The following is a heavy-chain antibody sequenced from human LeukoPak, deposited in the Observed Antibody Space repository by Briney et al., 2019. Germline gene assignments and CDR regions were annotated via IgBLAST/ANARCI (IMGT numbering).Heavy chain of an antibody. CDR3: ARLPANYYDFWSGYSPYGMDV. CDR2: IYYSGST. V-gene: IGHV4-39*01. J-gene: IGHJ6*02. CDR1: GGSISSSSYY. D-gene: IGHD3-3*01. Sequence: SETLSLTCTVSGGSISSSSYYWGWIRQPPGKGLEWIGSIYYSGSTYYNPSLKSRVTISVDTSKNQFSLKLSSVTAAGTAVYYCARLPANYYDFWSGYSPYGMDVWGQGTTVTVSS.